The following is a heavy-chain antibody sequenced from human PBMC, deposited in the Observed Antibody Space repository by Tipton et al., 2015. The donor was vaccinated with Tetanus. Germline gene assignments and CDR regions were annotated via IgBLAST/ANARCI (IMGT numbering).Heavy chain of an antibody. Sequence: TLSLTCAVYGGSFSDYVWSWVRQPPEKGLEWIGEINHSGSTNYNLSLKSRVTISVDTSENQFSLTLSSVTAADTAVYYCARVGRHQQFTYYHFYYGLDAWGQGTTVTVSS. D-gene: IGHD3-16*01. CDR1: GGSFSDYV. J-gene: IGHJ6*02. CDR3: ARVGRHQQFTYYHFYYGLDA. CDR2: INHSGST. V-gene: IGHV4-34*01.